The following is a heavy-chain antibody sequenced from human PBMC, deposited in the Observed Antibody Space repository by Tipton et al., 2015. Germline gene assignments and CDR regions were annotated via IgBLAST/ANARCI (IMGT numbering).Heavy chain of an antibody. Sequence: LRLSCAVYGGSFSGYYWSWIRQPPGKGLEWIGEINHSGSTNYNPSLKSRVTISVDTSKNQFSLKLTSVTATDTAVYYCARQANPQLAVRTIDSRMDIWGQGTTVTVSS. CDR3: ARQANPQLAVRTIDSRMDI. CDR2: INHSGST. D-gene: IGHD3-3*01. CDR1: GGSFSGYY. V-gene: IGHV4-34*01. J-gene: IGHJ6*02.